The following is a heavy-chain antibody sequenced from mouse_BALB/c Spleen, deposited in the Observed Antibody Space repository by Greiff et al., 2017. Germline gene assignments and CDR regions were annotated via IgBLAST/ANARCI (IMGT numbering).Heavy chain of an antibody. Sequence: EVQGVESGGGLVKPGGSLKLSCAASGFTFSSYAMSWVRQTPEKRLEWVASISSGGSTYYPDSVKGRFTISRDNARNILYLQMSSLRSEDTAMYYCARLLRLSFDYWGQGTTLTVSS. D-gene: IGHD1-1*01. V-gene: IGHV5-6-5*01. CDR1: GFTFSSYA. CDR3: ARLLRLSFDY. J-gene: IGHJ2*01. CDR2: ISSGGST.